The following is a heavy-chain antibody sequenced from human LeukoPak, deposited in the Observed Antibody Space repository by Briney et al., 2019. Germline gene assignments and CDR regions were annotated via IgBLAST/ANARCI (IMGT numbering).Heavy chain of an antibody. J-gene: IGHJ4*02. CDR3: ARSDYYYDSSGPVWDFDY. D-gene: IGHD3-22*01. Sequence: ASVKVSCKASGYTFTSYGISWVRQAPGQGLEWMGWISAYNGSTNYAQKLQGRVTMTTDTSTSTAYMELRSLRSDDTAVYYCARSDYYYDSSGPVWDFDYWGQGTLVTVSS. CDR1: GYTFTSYG. CDR2: ISAYNGST. V-gene: IGHV1-18*01.